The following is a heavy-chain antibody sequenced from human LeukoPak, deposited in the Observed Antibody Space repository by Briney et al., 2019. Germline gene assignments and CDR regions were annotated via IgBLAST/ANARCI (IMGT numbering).Heavy chain of an antibody. D-gene: IGHD3-10*01. Sequence: ASVKVSCKASGYTFTGYFIHWVRQAPGQGLEWMGWINPNNYDTNYAQKFQGRVTMTRDTSITTAYMELSRLRSDDTAVYYCARDLRYYYGSGSYKGFDPWGQGTLVTVSS. CDR2: INPNNYDT. J-gene: IGHJ5*02. CDR1: GYTFTGYF. V-gene: IGHV1-2*02. CDR3: ARDLRYYYGSGSYKGFDP.